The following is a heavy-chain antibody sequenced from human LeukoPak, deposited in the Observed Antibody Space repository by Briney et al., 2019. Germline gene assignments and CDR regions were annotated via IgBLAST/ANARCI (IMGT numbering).Heavy chain of an antibody. J-gene: IGHJ4*02. CDR1: GGSIRSYY. Sequence: SETLSLTCTVSGGSIRSYYWSWIRQPPGKGLEWLGDIHYSGSTNYNPSLKSRVTISVDTSKNRFSLKQSSVTAADTALYYCARATAGTGYYFDYWGQGTLVTVSS. CDR3: ARATAGTGYYFDY. CDR2: IHYSGST. D-gene: IGHD6-13*01. V-gene: IGHV4-59*01.